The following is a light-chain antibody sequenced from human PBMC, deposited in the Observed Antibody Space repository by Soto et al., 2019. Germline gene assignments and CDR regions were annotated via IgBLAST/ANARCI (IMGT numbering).Light chain of an antibody. J-gene: IGKJ1*01. Sequence: EIVLTQSPGTLSLSPGDRATLFCRASQTVRSNYLAWYQQKPGQTPRLLIYGASNRATDIPDRFSGSGSGTDFPLTISRLEPEDCGMYYCQQYGTSPRTFGQGTKVE. V-gene: IGKV3-20*01. CDR1: QTVRSNY. CDR2: GAS. CDR3: QQYGTSPRT.